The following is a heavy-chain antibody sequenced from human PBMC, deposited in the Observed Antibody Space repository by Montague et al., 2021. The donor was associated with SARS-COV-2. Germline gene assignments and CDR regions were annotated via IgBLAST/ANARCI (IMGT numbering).Heavy chain of an antibody. Sequence: LRLSCAASGFTFGDHGMSWVRQAPGKGLEWVSGINWNGGSTGYADSVKGRFTISRDNAKNSLYMQMNSLRAEDTALYYCARGIVGATVPLDYYYGMDVWGQGTTVTVSS. CDR2: INWNGGST. D-gene: IGHD1-26*01. J-gene: IGHJ6*02. V-gene: IGHV3-20*04. CDR3: ARGIVGATVPLDYYYGMDV. CDR1: GFTFGDHG.